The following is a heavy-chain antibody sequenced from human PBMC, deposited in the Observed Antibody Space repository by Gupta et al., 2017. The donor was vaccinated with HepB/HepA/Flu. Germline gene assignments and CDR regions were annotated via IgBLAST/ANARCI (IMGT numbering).Heavy chain of an antibody. J-gene: IGHJ4*03. CDR2: IHTSGTT. V-gene: IGHV4-4*07. CDR3: ARVRGINPSYFD. D-gene: IGHD3-10*01. Sequence: QVQLHESGPGLVTPSETLSLSCTVSGASISSYYWIWIRQTAGEGLEWIGRIHTSGTTHYNPSLKSRITMSIDTSKSQFSLKLSSVTAADTAIYYCARVRGINPSYFD. CDR1: GASISSYY.